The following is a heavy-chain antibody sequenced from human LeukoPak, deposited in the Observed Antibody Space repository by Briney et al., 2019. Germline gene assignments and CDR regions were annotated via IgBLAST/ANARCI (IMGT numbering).Heavy chain of an antibody. Sequence: PSETLSLTCTVSGGSISSSSYYWGWVRQPPGMGLEWIGSIYYSGSTNYNPSLKSRVTISVDTSKNQFSLKLSSVTAADTAVYYCARLRSGSYYTFDYWGQGTLVTVSS. CDR1: GGSISSSSYY. CDR2: IYYSGST. V-gene: IGHV4-39*07. J-gene: IGHJ4*02. D-gene: IGHD3-10*01. CDR3: ARLRSGSYYTFDY.